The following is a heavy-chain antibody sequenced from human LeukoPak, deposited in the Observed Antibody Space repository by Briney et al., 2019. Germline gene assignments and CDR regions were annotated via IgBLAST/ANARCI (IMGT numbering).Heavy chain of an antibody. CDR3: AKDVSGGVGSTVVVPRRLAFDI. CDR1: GFTFSSYA. CDR2: ISGSGGST. V-gene: IGHV3-23*01. D-gene: IGHD3-22*01. J-gene: IGHJ3*02. Sequence: PGGSLRLSCAASGFTFSSYAMSWVRQAPGKGLEWVSAISGSGGSTYYADSVKGRFTISRDNSKNTLYLQMNSLGAEDTAVYYCAKDVSGGVGSTVVVPRRLAFDIWGQGTMVTVSS.